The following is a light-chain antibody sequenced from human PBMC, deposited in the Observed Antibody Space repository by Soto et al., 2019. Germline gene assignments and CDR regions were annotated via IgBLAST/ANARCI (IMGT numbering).Light chain of an antibody. J-gene: IGKJ3*01. CDR1: QDISNH. V-gene: IGKV1-33*01. CDR3: QKHDGVPL. Sequence: DIQLTQSPSSLSASVGDRVTITCQASQDISNHLNWYQQKPGKVPNLLIYDASDLETGVPSRFSGGGSGTFFSFTINSLQPEDIATYYCQKHDGVPLFGPGTKVEIK. CDR2: DAS.